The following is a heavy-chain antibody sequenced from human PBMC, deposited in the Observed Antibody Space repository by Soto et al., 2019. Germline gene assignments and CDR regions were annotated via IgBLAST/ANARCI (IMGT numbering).Heavy chain of an antibody. D-gene: IGHD6-13*01. J-gene: IGHJ6*02. CDR1: GFIFSDYT. V-gene: IGHV3-48*02. CDR3: ARDHGGSTWFVGVYYFFGMDV. Sequence: EVQLVESGGDLVQPGGSLRLSCAASGFIFSDYTMTWVRKAPGRGLEFVSHISSSGDAIFYAESVKGRFTVSRDNAKNSLYLQMNSLRDDDTAVYFCARDHGGSTWFVGVYYFFGMDVWGQGTAVTVSS. CDR2: ISSSGDAI.